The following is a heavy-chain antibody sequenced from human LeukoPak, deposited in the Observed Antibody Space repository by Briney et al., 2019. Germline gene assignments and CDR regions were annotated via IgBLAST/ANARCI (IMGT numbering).Heavy chain of an antibody. D-gene: IGHD3-22*01. V-gene: IGHV1-3*01. CDR1: GYTFTSYA. J-gene: IGHJ6*02. CDR3: AKGTNMMVVVTYYYYAMDV. Sequence: ASVKVSCKASGYTFTSYAMHWVRQAPGQRLEWMGWINAGNGNTKYSQKFQGRVTMTEDTSTDTAYMELSSLRSEDTAVYFCAKGTNMMVVVTYYYYAMDVWGQGTTVTVSS. CDR2: INAGNGNT.